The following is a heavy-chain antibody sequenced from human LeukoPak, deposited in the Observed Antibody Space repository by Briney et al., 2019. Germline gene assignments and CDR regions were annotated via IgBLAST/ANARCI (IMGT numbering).Heavy chain of an antibody. V-gene: IGHV3-23*01. J-gene: IGHJ2*01. CDR2: ISGSGGST. CDR1: GFTFSSYA. D-gene: IGHD3-16*02. CDR3: AKDPRGYYDYVWGSYRYGWYFDL. Sequence: PGGSLRLSCAASGFTFSSYAMSWVRHAPGEGLEWVSAISGSGGSTYYADSVKGRFTNSRDNSKNTLYLQMNSLRDEDTAVYYCAKDPRGYYDYVWGSYRYGWYFDLWGRGTLVTVSS.